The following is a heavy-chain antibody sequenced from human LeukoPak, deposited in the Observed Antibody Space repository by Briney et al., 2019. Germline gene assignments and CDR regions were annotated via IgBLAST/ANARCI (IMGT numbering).Heavy chain of an antibody. D-gene: IGHD1-14*01. CDR3: ARDPDGYNWFDS. V-gene: IGHV4-4*07. Sequence: SETLSLTCTVSGASISSYYWSWIRQPAGKGLEWIGRVYSSGSTNYGPSLKSRVTMSEDTSKNQFSLKLRSVTAADTAVYYCARDPDGYNWFDSWGQGTQVTVST. J-gene: IGHJ5*01. CDR1: GASISSYY. CDR2: VYSSGST.